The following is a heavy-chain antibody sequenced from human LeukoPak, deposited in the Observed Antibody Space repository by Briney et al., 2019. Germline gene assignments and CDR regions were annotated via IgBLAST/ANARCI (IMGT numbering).Heavy chain of an antibody. CDR3: AKDRSTSPNYYDSSGTFDY. V-gene: IGHV3-30*04. Sequence: PGRSLRLSCAASGFTFSSYAMHWVRQAPGKGLEWVAVISYDGSNKYYADSVKGRFTISRDNSKNTLYLQMNSLRAEDTAVYYCAKDRSTSPNYYDSSGTFDYWGQGTLVTVSS. CDR2: ISYDGSNK. J-gene: IGHJ4*02. D-gene: IGHD3-22*01. CDR1: GFTFSSYA.